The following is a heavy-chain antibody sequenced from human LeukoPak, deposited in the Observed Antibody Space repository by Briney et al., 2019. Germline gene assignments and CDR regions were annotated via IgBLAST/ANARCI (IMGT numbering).Heavy chain of an antibody. V-gene: IGHV4-59*01. Sequence: SETLSLTCTVYGGSMNNYYWSWIRQPPGKGLEWIAYIYYTGRSNYSPSLKSRVPISVDTSKNQLSLRLSSVTAADTAVYYCARLYCGSDCYAFDYWGQGALVTVSS. D-gene: IGHD2-21*02. CDR3: ARLYCGSDCYAFDY. CDR2: IYYTGRS. CDR1: GGSMNNYY. J-gene: IGHJ4*02.